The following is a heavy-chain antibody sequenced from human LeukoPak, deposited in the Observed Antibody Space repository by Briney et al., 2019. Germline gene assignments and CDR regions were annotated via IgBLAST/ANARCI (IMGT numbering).Heavy chain of an antibody. J-gene: IGHJ4*02. CDR1: GGSFSGYY. D-gene: IGHD6-19*01. CDR2: INHSGST. Sequence: PSETLSLTCAVYGGSFSGYYWSWIRQPPGKGLEWIGEINHSGSTNYNPSLKSRVTISVDTSKNQFSLKLSSVTAADTAVYYCARDASSGWEGGYWGQGTLVTVSS. CDR3: ARDASSGWEGGY. V-gene: IGHV4-34*01.